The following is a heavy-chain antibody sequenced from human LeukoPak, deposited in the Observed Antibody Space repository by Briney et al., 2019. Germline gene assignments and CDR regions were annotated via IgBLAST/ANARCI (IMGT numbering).Heavy chain of an antibody. V-gene: IGHV4-39*01. CDR3: ARRYSSSPFNYFDP. D-gene: IGHD6-6*01. J-gene: IGHJ5*02. CDR1: GGSTRSSSYY. Sequence: SETLSLTCTVSGGSTRSSSYYWGWIRQPPGKGLEFIGNIYETGSTYYNPSLKSRVTIFVDTSKNQFSLRLSSVTAADTALYYCARRYSSSPFNYFDPWGQGTLVTVSS. CDR2: IYETGST.